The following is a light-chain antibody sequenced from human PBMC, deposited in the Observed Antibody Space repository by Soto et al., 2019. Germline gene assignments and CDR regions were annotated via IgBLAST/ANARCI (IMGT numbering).Light chain of an antibody. CDR2: DAS. Sequence: EIVITHSPATLSVSPGEGATVSCRASQSVSSRLAWYQHKPGQAPRLLFYDASTRATGIPARFSGSVSGTEFTLTISSLESEDFAVYFCQQYGDRPRTFGQGTKVDIK. CDR1: QSVSSR. J-gene: IGKJ1*01. V-gene: IGKV3-15*01. CDR3: QQYGDRPRT.